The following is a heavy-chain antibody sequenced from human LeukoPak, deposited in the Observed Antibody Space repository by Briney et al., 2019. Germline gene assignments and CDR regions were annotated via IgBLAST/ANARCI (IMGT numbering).Heavy chain of an antibody. CDR2: ISWHSARV. Sequence: GGSLRLSCEASGFTFDDCGMHLVRQAPAKGLGSVSTISWHSARVGYVDSVHGRLTIYRDNDKKTLYLQMNSLRPEDTALYYCAKDYGHSSSWYDYWGQGNLVTVSS. D-gene: IGHD6-13*01. V-gene: IGHV3-9*01. CDR3: AKDYGHSSSWYDY. J-gene: IGHJ4*03. CDR1: GFTFDDCG.